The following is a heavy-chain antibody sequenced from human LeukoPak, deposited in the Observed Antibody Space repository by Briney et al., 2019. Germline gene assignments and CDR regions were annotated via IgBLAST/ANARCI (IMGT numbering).Heavy chain of an antibody. D-gene: IGHD6-13*01. Sequence: PSETLSLTCAVYGGSFSGYYWSWIRQPPGQGLEWIGEINHSGSTNYNPSLKSRVTISVDTSKTQSSLKLSSVPAADSAVYYCARASSSWYVKYFQHWGQGTLVTVSS. V-gene: IGHV4-34*01. CDR3: ARASSSWYVKYFQH. J-gene: IGHJ1*01. CDR2: INHSGST. CDR1: GGSFSGYY.